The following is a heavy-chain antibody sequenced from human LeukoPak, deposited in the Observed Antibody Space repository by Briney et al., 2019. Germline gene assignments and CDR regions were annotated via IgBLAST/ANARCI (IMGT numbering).Heavy chain of an antibody. CDR3: SPEDFDY. CDR2: IKSKTDGGTT. V-gene: IGHV3-15*01. Sequence: GGSLRLSCAASGFIFSDYTMSWVRQAPGKGLEWVGRIKSKTDGGTTDYAAPVKGRFTISRDDSKNTLYLQMNSLKTEDTAVYYCSPEDFDYWGQGTLVTVSS. CDR1: GFIFSDYT. J-gene: IGHJ4*02.